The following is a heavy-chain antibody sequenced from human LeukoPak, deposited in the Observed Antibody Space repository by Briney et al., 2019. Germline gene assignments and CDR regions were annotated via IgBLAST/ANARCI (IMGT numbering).Heavy chain of an antibody. CDR3: AKGTYYYDSSGYYPYDY. CDR2: ISGSGGST. V-gene: IGHV3-23*01. Sequence: AISGSGGSTYYADSVKGRFTISRDNSKNTLYLQMNSLRAEDTAVYYCAKGTYYYDSSGYYPYDYWGQGTLVTVSS. D-gene: IGHD3-22*01. J-gene: IGHJ4*02.